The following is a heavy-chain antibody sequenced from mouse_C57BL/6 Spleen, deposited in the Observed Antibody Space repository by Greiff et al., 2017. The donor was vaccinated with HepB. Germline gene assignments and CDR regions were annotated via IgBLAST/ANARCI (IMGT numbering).Heavy chain of an antibody. V-gene: IGHV1-76*01. J-gene: IGHJ4*01. CDR3: ARAIYYDYDGPYYAMDY. Sequence: QVQLKQSGAELVRPGASVKLSCKASGYTFTDYYINWVKQRPGQGLEWIARIYPGSGNTYYNEKFKGKATLTAEKSSSTAYMQLSSLASEDSAVYFCARAIYYDYDGPYYAMDYWGQGTSVTVSS. D-gene: IGHD2-4*01. CDR2: IYPGSGNT. CDR1: GYTFTDYY.